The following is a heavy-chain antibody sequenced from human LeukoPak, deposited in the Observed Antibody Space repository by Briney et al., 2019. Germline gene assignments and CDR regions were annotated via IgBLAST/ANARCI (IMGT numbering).Heavy chain of an antibody. J-gene: IGHJ4*02. CDR3: ARVWYYDYTARAIDY. CDR2: ISYGGTT. V-gene: IGHV4-39*01. CDR1: GGSISSSSYF. Sequence: SETLSLTCTVSGGSISSSSYFWDWLRQPPGKGLEWIGSISYGGTTYYSPSLESRVTMSVDTSKNQFSLKLSSVTAADTALYYCARVWYYDYTARAIDYWGQGTLVTVSS. D-gene: IGHD3-16*01.